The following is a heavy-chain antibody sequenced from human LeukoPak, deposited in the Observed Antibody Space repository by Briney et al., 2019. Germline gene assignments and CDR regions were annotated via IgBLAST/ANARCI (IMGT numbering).Heavy chain of an antibody. Sequence: PSETLSLTCAVSGYSISSGYYWGWIRQPPGKGLEWIGSIYQSGSTYYNPSLKSRVTISVDTSKNQFSLKLGSVTAADTAVYYCARGYSGYGRFDYWGQGTLVTVSS. V-gene: IGHV4-38-2*01. CDR1: GYSISSGYY. D-gene: IGHD5-12*01. J-gene: IGHJ4*02. CDR3: ARGYSGYGRFDY. CDR2: IYQSGST.